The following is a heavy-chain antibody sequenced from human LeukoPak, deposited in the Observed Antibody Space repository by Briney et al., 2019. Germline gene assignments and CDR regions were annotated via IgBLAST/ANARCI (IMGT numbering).Heavy chain of an antibody. V-gene: IGHV4-34*01. Sequence: SETLSLTCAVYGGSFSGYYWSWIRQPPGKGLEWIGEINHSGSTNYNPSLKSRVTISVDTSKNQFSLKPSSVTAADTAVYYCARGPYIYYYYGMDVWGQGTTVTVSS. D-gene: IGHD1-14*01. J-gene: IGHJ6*02. CDR2: INHSGST. CDR1: GGSFSGYY. CDR3: ARGPYIYYYYGMDV.